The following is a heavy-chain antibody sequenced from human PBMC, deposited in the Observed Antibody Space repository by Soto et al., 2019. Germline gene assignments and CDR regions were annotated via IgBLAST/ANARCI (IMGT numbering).Heavy chain of an antibody. CDR2: ISTTGGHV. J-gene: IGHJ4*02. V-gene: IGHV3-48*03. CDR3: AKELGGYSYGYELDH. CDR1: GFLFRNYE. Sequence: EVRLVESGGDLVKSGGSLRLSCVGSGFLFRNYEMNWVRQAPGKGLEWLAHISTTGGHVSESDSVKGRFTISRDNAKNSLYLQMDSLRTEDTAFYYCAKELGGYSYGYELDHWGQGTLVAVSS. D-gene: IGHD5-18*01.